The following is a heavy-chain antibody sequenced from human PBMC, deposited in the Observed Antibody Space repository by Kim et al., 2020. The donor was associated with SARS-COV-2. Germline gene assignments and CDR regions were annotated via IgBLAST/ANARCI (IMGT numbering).Heavy chain of an antibody. Sequence: GGSLRLSCVGSGVTFSKAWMSWVRQAPGKGLEWIGRLKSKNEAGTTDYSGPVKGRFTISRDESQNTLYLQMNNLKVEDTGVYFCATDGWFYGSGNDYWGQGPLVTVSS. V-gene: IGHV3-15*01. J-gene: IGHJ4*02. CDR1: GVTFSKAW. CDR3: ATDGWFYGSGNDY. D-gene: IGHD3-10*01. CDR2: LKSKNEAGTT.